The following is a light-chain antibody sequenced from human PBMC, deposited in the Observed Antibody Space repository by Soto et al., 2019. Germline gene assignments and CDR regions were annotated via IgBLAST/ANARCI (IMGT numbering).Light chain of an antibody. CDR3: QKYNSAPPT. Sequence: DIQVTQSPSSLSASVGDRVTITCRASQDISIYLAWYQQKPGNVPQLLIKAASTLQSGVPPRFSGSGSGTDFTLTISSLQPEDVATYYCQKYNSAPPTFGQGTKVDIK. V-gene: IGKV1-27*01. CDR2: AAS. J-gene: IGKJ1*01. CDR1: QDISIY.